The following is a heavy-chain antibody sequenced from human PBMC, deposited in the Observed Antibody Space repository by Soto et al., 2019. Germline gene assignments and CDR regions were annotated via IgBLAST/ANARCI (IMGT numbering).Heavy chain of an antibody. Sequence: GGSLRLSCAASGFTFDDYTMHWVRQAPGKGLEWVSLISWDGGSTYYADSVKGRFTISRDNSKNSLYLQMNSLRTEDTALYYCAKTKGAAAYYYGMDVWGQGTTVTVSS. D-gene: IGHD6-25*01. J-gene: IGHJ6*02. CDR1: GFTFDDYT. CDR3: AKTKGAAAYYYGMDV. V-gene: IGHV3-43*01. CDR2: ISWDGGST.